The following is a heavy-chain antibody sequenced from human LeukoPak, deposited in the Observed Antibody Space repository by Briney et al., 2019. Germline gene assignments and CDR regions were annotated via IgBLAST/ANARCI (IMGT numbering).Heavy chain of an antibody. CDR3: ARGFTVVTLYCYYGMDV. CDR2: INHSGST. J-gene: IGHJ6*02. CDR1: GGSFSGYY. Sequence: SETLSLTCAVYGGSFSGYYWSWIRQPPGKGLEWIGEINHSGSTNYNPSLKSRVTISVDTSKNQFSLKLSSVTAADTAVYYCARGFTVVTLYCYYGMDVWGQGTTVTVSS. D-gene: IGHD4-23*01. V-gene: IGHV4-34*01.